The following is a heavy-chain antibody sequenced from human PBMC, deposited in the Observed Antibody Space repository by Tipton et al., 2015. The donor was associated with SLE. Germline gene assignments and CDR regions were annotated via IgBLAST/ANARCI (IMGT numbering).Heavy chain of an antibody. CDR1: GYSISSGYY. Sequence: TLSLTCAVSGYSISSGYYWSWIRQPPGKGLEWIGYIYYSGSTNYNPSLKSRVTISVDTSKNQFSLKLSSVTAADTAVYYCARLDIVFTSGWFDPWGQGTLVTVSS. D-gene: IGHD2-15*01. CDR2: IYYSGST. V-gene: IGHV4-61*01. J-gene: IGHJ5*02. CDR3: ARLDIVFTSGWFDP.